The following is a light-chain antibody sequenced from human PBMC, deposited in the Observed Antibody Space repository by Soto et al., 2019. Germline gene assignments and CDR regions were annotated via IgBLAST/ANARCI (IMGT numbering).Light chain of an antibody. J-gene: IGKJ3*01. CDR1: QSLLHSNGYNY. CDR2: LGS. Sequence: DIVMTQSPLSLPVTPGEPASIACRSSQSLLHSNGYNYLDWYLQKPGQSPQLLIYLGSNRASGVPDRISSSGSGTDFTLKISRVEAEDAGVYYCMQTLQTPPFTFGPGTRVDIK. CDR3: MQTLQTPPFT. V-gene: IGKV2-28*01.